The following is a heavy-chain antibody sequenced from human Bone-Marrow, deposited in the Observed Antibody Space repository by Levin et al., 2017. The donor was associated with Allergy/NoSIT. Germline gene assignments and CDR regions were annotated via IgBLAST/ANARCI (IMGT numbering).Heavy chain of an antibody. D-gene: IGHD2-2*02. CDR1: GYSFTSYW. CDR2: IDPSDSQI. Sequence: GESLKISCQGSGYSFTSYWISWVRQMPGKGLEWMGRIDPSDSQINYNPSFQGHVTFSVDKSVNTVYLQWTRLTASDTAMYYCATSVYTWFYWGQGSLVTVSS. J-gene: IGHJ4*02. CDR3: ATSVYTWFY. V-gene: IGHV5-10-1*01.